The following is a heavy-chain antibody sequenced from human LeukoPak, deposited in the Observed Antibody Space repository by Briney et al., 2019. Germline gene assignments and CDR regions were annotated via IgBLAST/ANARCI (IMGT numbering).Heavy chain of an antibody. J-gene: IGHJ4*02. V-gene: IGHV4-4*07. CDR3: ARELGYGDSD. CDR2: IYSSGSI. Sequence: SETLSLTCTVSGGSVSSYYWTWIRQPAGKGLEWIGRIYSSGSINYNPSLKSRVTMSVDTSKTQFSLRLSSVTAADTAVYYCARELGYGDSDWGQGTLVTVSS. D-gene: IGHD4-17*01. CDR1: GGSVSSYY.